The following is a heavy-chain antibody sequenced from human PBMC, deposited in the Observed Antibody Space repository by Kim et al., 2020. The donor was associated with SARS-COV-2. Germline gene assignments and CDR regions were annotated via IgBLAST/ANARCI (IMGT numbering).Heavy chain of an antibody. Sequence: GGSLRLSCAASGFSFESSAMNWVRQAPGKGLEWVAVISYDGRNTDYADSVTGRFTISRDNSKSTLYLQMNNLRAEDTAVYYCARGNYYDSLGLSDYYNGMDDWGQGTPVTVSS. V-gene: IGHV3-30-3*01. CDR2: ISYDGRNT. D-gene: IGHD3-10*01. CDR3: ARGNYYDSLGLSDYYNGMDD. J-gene: IGHJ6*02. CDR1: GFSFESSA.